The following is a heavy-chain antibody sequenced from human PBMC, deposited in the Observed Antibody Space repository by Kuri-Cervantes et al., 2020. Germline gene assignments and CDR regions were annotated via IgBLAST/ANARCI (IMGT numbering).Heavy chain of an antibody. D-gene: IGHD2-15*01. CDR1: GFTFSSYG. J-gene: IGHJ4*02. Sequence: GGSLRLSCGASGFTFSSYGMHWVRQAPGKGLEWVAVISYDESKEYYADSVKGRFTISRDNTKNTLYLQMNSLRSDDTAVYYCARDPCSGGSCYRNIDYWDQGTLVTVSS. CDR2: ISYDESKE. V-gene: IGHV3-30*03. CDR3: ARDPCSGGSCYRNIDY.